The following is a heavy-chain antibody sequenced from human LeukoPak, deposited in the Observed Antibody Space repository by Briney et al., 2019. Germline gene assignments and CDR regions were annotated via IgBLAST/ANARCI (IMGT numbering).Heavy chain of an antibody. Sequence: SETLSLTCTVSGGSISSYYWSWIRQPPGKGLEWIAYIYYSGSTNYNPSLKSRVTISVDTSKNQFSLKLSSVTAADTAVYYCARIYYSNSYDYWYFDLWGRGTLVTVSS. J-gene: IGHJ2*01. CDR3: ARIYYSNSYDYWYFDL. V-gene: IGHV4-59*01. D-gene: IGHD6-13*01. CDR2: IYYSGST. CDR1: GGSISSYY.